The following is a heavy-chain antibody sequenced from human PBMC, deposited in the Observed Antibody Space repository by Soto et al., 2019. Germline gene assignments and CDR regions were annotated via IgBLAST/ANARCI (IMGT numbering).Heavy chain of an antibody. CDR3: AREKLRSVWAFDF. Sequence: XQTLSLRFPIASASTYTNYWWIWLSQPPGRGLEWIAEIHHTGRTNYNASFMGRAAFSVDNSKNQFHLNLRAVTAADTAIYFCAREKLRSVWAFDFWGQGSLVTVSS. D-gene: IGHD6-19*01. CDR2: IHHTGRT. J-gene: IGHJ4*02. CDR1: SASTYTNYW. V-gene: IGHV4-4*01.